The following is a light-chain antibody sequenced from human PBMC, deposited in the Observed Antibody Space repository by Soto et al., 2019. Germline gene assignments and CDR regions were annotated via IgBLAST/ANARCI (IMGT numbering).Light chain of an antibody. CDR2: EVS. J-gene: IGLJ2*01. Sequence: QSALTQPPSASGSPGQSVTISCTGTSSDVGGYNYVSWYQQHPGKAPKLMIYEVSKRPSGVPDRFSGSKSGTTASLAVSGLQAEDEADYYCCSYAVSNNFVVFGGGTKLTVL. CDR1: SSDVGGYNY. V-gene: IGLV2-8*01. CDR3: CSYAVSNNFVV.